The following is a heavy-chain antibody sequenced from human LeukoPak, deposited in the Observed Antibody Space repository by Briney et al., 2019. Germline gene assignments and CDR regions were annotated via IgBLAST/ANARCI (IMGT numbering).Heavy chain of an antibody. Sequence: PSETLSLTCTVSGGSISSYYWSWIRQPPGKGLEWSGYIYYSGSTNYNPSLKSRVTISVDTSKNQFSLKLSSVTAADTAVYYCARLAAAGTLYYGMDVWGQGTTVTVSS. J-gene: IGHJ6*02. CDR1: GGSISSYY. CDR2: IYYSGST. D-gene: IGHD6-13*01. V-gene: IGHV4-59*08. CDR3: ARLAAAGTLYYGMDV.